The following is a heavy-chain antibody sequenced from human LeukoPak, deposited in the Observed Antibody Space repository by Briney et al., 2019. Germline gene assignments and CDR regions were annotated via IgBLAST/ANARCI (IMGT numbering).Heavy chain of an antibody. CDR2: INPSGGST. D-gene: IGHD5-12*01. CDR3: ARAGVYGNDFDAFDI. Sequence: ASVKVSCKASGYTFTSYYMHWVRQAPGQGLEWMGIINPSGGSTSYAQKFQGRVTMTRDTSTSTVYMELSSLRSEDTAVYYCARAGVYGNDFDAFDIWGQGTMVTVSS. CDR1: GYTFTSYY. J-gene: IGHJ3*02. V-gene: IGHV1-46*01.